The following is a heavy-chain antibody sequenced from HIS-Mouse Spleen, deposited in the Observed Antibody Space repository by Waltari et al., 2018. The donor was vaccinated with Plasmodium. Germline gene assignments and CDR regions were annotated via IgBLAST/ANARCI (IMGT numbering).Heavy chain of an antibody. D-gene: IGHD2-15*01. CDR1: GLTFSSYA. CDR3: AREGGYCSGGSCYSGQGFDI. J-gene: IGHJ3*02. Sequence: QVQLVESGGGVVKPGRSLSLSCAASGLTFSSYAMHWFRRAPGKGLEWVAVISYDGINKYYADSVKGRFTISRDNSKNTLYLQMNSLRAEDTAVYYCAREGGYCSGGSCYSGQGFDIWGQGTMVTVSS. CDR2: ISYDGINK. V-gene: IGHV3-30-3*01.